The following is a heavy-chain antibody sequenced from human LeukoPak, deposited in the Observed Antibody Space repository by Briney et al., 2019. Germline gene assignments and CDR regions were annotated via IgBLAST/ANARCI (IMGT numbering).Heavy chain of an antibody. CDR2: IGTTDNT. CDR1: EFAFSIYD. V-gene: IGHV3-13*01. J-gene: IGHJ5*02. CDR3: ARVPTNSWYNWFDP. Sequence: GGSLRLSCAASEFAFSIYDMHWVRQPTGKGLEWVSAIGTTDNTYYIDSVKGRFTISRENAKNSLYLQMNSLRAEDTAIYYCARVPTNSWYNWFDPWGQGTLVTVSS. D-gene: IGHD2-8*01.